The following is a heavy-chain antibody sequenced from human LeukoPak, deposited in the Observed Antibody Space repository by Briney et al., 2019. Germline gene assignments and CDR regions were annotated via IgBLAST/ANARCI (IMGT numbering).Heavy chain of an antibody. Sequence: GASVKVSCKASGGTFNNSGISWVRQAPGQGLEWMGGIIPIFGTANYAQRFQGRVTITADESTSTAFMELNSLRSDDTAVYYCAREWGVVTAIPVYWFDPWGQGTLVTVSS. CDR3: AREWGVVTAIPVYWFDP. CDR2: IIPIFGTA. CDR1: GGTFNNSG. J-gene: IGHJ5*02. V-gene: IGHV1-69*13. D-gene: IGHD2-21*02.